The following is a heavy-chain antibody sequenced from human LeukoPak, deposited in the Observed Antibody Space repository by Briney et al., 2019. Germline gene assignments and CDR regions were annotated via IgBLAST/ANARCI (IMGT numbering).Heavy chain of an antibody. Sequence: SETLSLTCAVNGGSFSGYYWSWFRQPPGKGLEWIGEINHSGSTNYNPSLKSRVTISVDTSKNQFSLKLSSVTAADAAVYYCARGPPTIQSLEWLLAQPYYFDYWGQGTLVTVSS. V-gene: IGHV4-34*01. CDR1: GGSFSGYY. CDR3: ARGPPTIQSLEWLLAQPYYFDY. CDR2: INHSGST. D-gene: IGHD3-3*01. J-gene: IGHJ4*02.